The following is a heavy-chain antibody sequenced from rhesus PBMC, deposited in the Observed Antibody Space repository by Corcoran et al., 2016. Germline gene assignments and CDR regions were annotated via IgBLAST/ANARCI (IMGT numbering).Heavy chain of an antibody. D-gene: IGHD7-45*01. J-gene: IGHJ4*01. Sequence: EVQLVQSGAEVKKPGASVKISCKASGYTFTDYYLHWVRQAPGKGLEWMVRVDLENDEAIHAQKFQDRGTITAETATETAYMELSSLRSEDTAVYYCVTSLTGDRYFDSWGQGVLVTVSS. CDR2: VDLENDEA. CDR3: VTSLTGDRYFDS. CDR1: GYTFTDYY. V-gene: IGHV1-111*02.